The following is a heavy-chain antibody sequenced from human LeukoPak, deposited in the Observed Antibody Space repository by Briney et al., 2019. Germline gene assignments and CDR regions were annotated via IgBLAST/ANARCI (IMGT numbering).Heavy chain of an antibody. V-gene: IGHV3-11*04. D-gene: IGHD3-22*01. Sequence: GGSLRLSCAASGFTFSDHSMSWIRQSPGKGLEWVAYISSGGSPLYYIDSVKGRSTVSRDNAKNSLYLEVHSLRAEDTAVYYCVRDSHYYDSSDPKYRLDYWGQGTLVIVSS. CDR2: ISSGGSPL. CDR1: GFTFSDHS. CDR3: VRDSHYYDSSDPKYRLDY. J-gene: IGHJ4*02.